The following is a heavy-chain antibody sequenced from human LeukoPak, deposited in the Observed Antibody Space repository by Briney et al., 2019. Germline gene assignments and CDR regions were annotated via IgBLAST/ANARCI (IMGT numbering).Heavy chain of an antibody. CDR2: ISGSGGST. CDR1: GFTFSSYA. Sequence: GGSLRLSCAASGFTFSSYAMSWVRQAPGKGLEWVSAISGSGGSTYYADSLKGRFTISRDNSKNTLYLQMNSLRAEDTAVYYCAKDRRGNYSPTSGDHWGQGTLVTVSS. J-gene: IGHJ4*02. V-gene: IGHV3-23*01. CDR3: AKDRRGNYSPTSGDH. D-gene: IGHD1-7*01.